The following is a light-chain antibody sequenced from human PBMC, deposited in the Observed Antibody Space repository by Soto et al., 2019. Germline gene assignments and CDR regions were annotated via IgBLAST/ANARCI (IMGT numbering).Light chain of an antibody. J-gene: IGLJ1*01. CDR2: YVS. CDR3: SSYTSSSTYV. V-gene: IGLV2-14*03. CDR1: SSDVGGYNY. Sequence: QSALTQPASVSGSPGQSITISCTGTSSDVGGYNYVSWYQQHPGKVPKLMIYYVSNRPSGVSNRFSGSKSGNTASLTISGLQAEDEADYYCSSYTSSSTYVFGIGTKVTVL.